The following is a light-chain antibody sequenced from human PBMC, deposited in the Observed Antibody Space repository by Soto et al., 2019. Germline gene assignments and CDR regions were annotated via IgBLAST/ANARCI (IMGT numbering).Light chain of an antibody. CDR3: QQYGSSPRT. Sequence: EIVLTQSPGTLSLSPGKRATLSGRVSQNVGSRYLAWYQQKPGQAPRLLIYGTSNRATGIPDRLSGSGSGTDFSLTISSLEPGDLAVYYCQQYGSSPRTFGQGTKVDIK. CDR2: GTS. V-gene: IGKV3-20*01. CDR1: QNVGSRY. J-gene: IGKJ1*01.